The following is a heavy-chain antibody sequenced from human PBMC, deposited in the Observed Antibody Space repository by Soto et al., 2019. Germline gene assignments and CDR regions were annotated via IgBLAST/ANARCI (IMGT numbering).Heavy chain of an antibody. J-gene: IGHJ5*02. CDR2: INAGNGNT. V-gene: IGHV1-3*01. D-gene: IGHD6-13*01. Sequence: QVQLVQSGAEVKKPGASVKVSCKASGYTFTSYAMHWVRQAPGQRLEWMGWINAGNGNTKYSQKFQGRVTITRDTSASTAYMELSSLRSEDTAVYYCARGAAAGTTDWFDPWGQGTLVTVSS. CDR3: ARGAAAGTTDWFDP. CDR1: GYTFTSYA.